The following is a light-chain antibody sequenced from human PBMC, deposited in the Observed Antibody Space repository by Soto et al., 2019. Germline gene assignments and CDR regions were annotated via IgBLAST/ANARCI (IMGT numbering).Light chain of an antibody. Sequence: DIPMTQSPSTLSASIGDRVTITCRASQSLRTWLAWFQQKPGEAPKGLIYKVSYLESGVPPRFTASGSETEFTLTINGLQPDDFATYYCLQYNTYPWTFGQGTKVEIK. CDR1: QSLRTW. J-gene: IGKJ1*01. CDR2: KVS. CDR3: LQYNTYPWT. V-gene: IGKV1-5*03.